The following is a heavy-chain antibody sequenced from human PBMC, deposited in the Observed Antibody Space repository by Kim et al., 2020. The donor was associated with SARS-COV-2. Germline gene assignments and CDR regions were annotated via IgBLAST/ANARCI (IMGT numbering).Heavy chain of an antibody. CDR1: GGSFSGYY. D-gene: IGHD3-10*01. V-gene: IGHV4-34*01. J-gene: IGHJ4*01. CDR3: ARGLVVTMVRGALGGFDY. Sequence: SETLSLTCAVYGGSFSGYYWSWIRQPPGKGLEWIGEINHSGSTNYNPSLKTRVTISVDTSKNQFSLKLSSVTAADTAVYYCARGLVVTMVRGALGGFDY. CDR2: INHSGST.